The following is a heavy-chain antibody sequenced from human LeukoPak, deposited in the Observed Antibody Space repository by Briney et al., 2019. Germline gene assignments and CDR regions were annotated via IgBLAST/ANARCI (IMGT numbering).Heavy chain of an antibody. CDR2: INAGGSLI. Sequence: PGGSLRLSCAASGFTFSNFYLHWVRQAPGKGLVWVSRINAGGSLINYADSVKGRFTVFRDNAESTLYLQMNSLRAEDTAVYYCASELAHCVGDCLKNWGQGTQVTVSS. CDR3: ASELAHCVGDCLKN. J-gene: IGHJ4*02. D-gene: IGHD2-21*02. CDR1: GFTFSNFY. V-gene: IGHV3-74*01.